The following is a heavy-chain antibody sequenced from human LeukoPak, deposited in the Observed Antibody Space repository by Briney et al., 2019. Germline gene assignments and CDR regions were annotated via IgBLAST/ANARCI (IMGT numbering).Heavy chain of an antibody. CDR2: IRYDGSHN. CDR1: GFTFTNYG. V-gene: IGHV3-30*02. CDR3: AKHKGGARIYFDS. D-gene: IGHD1-26*01. Sequence: GGSLRLSCAVSGFTFTNYGMLWVRQAPGKGLEWVAFIRYDGSHNYYADSVKGRFTISRDISKNTLFLQMNSLRPEDTAVYYCAKHKGGARIYFDSWGQGTLVTVSS. J-gene: IGHJ4*02.